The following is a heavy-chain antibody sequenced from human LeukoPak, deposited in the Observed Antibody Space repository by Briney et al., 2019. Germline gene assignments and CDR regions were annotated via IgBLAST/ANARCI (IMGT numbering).Heavy chain of an antibody. CDR1: GFTFSSYS. D-gene: IGHD6-6*01. J-gene: IGHJ6*03. CDR2: ISSSSSTI. Sequence: GGSLRLSCAASGFTFSSYSMNWVRQAPGKGLEWVSYISSSSSTIYYADSVKGRFTISRDNAKNSLYLQMNSLRAEDTAVYYCARDRVAARPYYYYYMDVWGKGTTVTVSS. V-gene: IGHV3-48*01. CDR3: ARDRVAARPYYYYYMDV.